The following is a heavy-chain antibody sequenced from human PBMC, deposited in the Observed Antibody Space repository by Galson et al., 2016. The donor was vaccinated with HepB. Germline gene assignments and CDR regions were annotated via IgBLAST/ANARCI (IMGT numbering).Heavy chain of an antibody. J-gene: IGHJ4*02. V-gene: IGHV3-66*01. Sequence: SLRLSCAASGFTVSSNYMSWVRQAPGKGLEWDSVISSAGRTYYADAVKGRFTVSRDNSKNTLYPQMTSLRAEDTAVYYCARVELVTINFFYYWGQGILVTVSS. D-gene: IGHD5-24*01. CDR1: GFTVSSNY. CDR2: ISSAGRT. CDR3: ARVELVTINFFYY.